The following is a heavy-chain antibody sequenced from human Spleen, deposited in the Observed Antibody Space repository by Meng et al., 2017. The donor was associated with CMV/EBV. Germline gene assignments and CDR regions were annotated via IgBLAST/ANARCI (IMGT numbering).Heavy chain of an antibody. V-gene: IGHV3-7*01. CDR3: AREGQIAVTGIFDY. CDR2: IKQDGSDK. J-gene: IGHJ4*02. D-gene: IGHD6-19*01. Sequence: GGSLRLSCAASGFTLSSYWLSWVRQAPGKGLEWVANIKQDGSDKYYVDSVKGRFTISRDNAKNSLYLQMNSLRAEDTAVYYCAREGQIAVTGIFDYWGQGTLVTVSS. CDR1: GFTLSSYW.